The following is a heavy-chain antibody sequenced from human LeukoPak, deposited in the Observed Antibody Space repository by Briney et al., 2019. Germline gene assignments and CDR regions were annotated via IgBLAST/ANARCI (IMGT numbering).Heavy chain of an antibody. J-gene: IGHJ4*02. V-gene: IGHV3-9*01. CDR1: GFALHGSS. CDR3: AKEGSVCTHGICRYLDS. CDR2: INWNSETM. Sequence: PGGSPRLSCAASGFALHGSSMHWVRQVPGKGLEWVAEINWNSETMHYATSVKGRFTISRDNTKNSLYLQMNNLRPEDTALYYCAKEGSVCTHGICRYLDSWGQGTLVSVSS. D-gene: IGHD2-8*01.